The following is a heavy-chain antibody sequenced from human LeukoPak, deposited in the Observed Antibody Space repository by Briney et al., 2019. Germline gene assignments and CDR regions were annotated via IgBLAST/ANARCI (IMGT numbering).Heavy chain of an antibody. J-gene: IGHJ4*02. CDR3: ASDYGGNSEDY. CDR1: GFTFNAYS. D-gene: IGHD4-23*01. CDR2: IRSRDGIV. V-gene: IGHV3-48*01. Sequence: GGSLRLSCVASGFTFNAYSMNWARQAPGKGLEWISYIRSRDGIVSYADSVKGRFTISTDTAKSSLFLQMNGLSAEDTAVYYCASDYGGNSEDYWGQGTLVTVSS.